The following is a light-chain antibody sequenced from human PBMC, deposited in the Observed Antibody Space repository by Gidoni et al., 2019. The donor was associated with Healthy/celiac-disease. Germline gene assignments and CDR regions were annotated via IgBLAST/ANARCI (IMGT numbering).Light chain of an antibody. Sequence: DIKLTQSPSFLSASVGDRVTITCRASQRISSYLAWYQQKPGKAPKLLIYAASTLQSGVPSRFGGSGSGTEFTLTISSLQPEDFATYYCLQLNSYPPTFGGGTKVEIK. J-gene: IGKJ4*01. V-gene: IGKV1-9*01. CDR1: QRISSY. CDR2: AAS. CDR3: LQLNSYPPT.